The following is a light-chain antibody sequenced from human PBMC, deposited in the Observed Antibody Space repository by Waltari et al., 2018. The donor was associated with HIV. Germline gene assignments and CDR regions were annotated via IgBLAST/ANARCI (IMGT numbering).Light chain of an antibody. CDR2: DVR. CDR1: SSDVGGYDY. CDR3: SSYTSGSTPVV. Sequence: QSALTQPASVSGSRGQSITISCTGTSSDVGGYDYVSWYQQHPGKAPKLMIYDVRNRPSGVSSRFSGSKSGNTASLTISGLQAEDEADYYCSSYTSGSTPVVFGGGTKLTV. J-gene: IGLJ3*02. V-gene: IGLV2-14*01.